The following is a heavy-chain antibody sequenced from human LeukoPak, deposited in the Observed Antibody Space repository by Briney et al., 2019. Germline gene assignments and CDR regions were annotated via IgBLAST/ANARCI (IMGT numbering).Heavy chain of an antibody. CDR2: ISPFNGNT. CDR1: GYTFTSYG. J-gene: IGHJ4*02. Sequence: ASVKVSCKASGYTFTSYGISWVRQAPGQGLEWMGWISPFNGNTNYAQKVQGRVTMTTDTSTSTAYMELRSLRSDDTAVYYCARKEYSSSWYYFDYWGQGTLVTVSS. D-gene: IGHD6-13*01. CDR3: ARKEYSSSWYYFDY. V-gene: IGHV1-18*01.